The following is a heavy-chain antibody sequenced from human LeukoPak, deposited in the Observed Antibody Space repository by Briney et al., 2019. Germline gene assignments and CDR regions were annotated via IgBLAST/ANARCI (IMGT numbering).Heavy chain of an antibody. D-gene: IGHD6-19*01. CDR1: GFTFTTYT. Sequence: GASVTVSFTTSGFTFTTYTMHWVRQAPGQRLEWMGWINAANGNTQYSQKFQGRVTITRDTSASTAYMELSSLRSEDTAVYYCVRGAPIRVAVAATFDPWGQGTLVTVPS. V-gene: IGHV1-3*01. J-gene: IGHJ5*02. CDR3: VRGAPIRVAVAATFDP. CDR2: INAANGNT.